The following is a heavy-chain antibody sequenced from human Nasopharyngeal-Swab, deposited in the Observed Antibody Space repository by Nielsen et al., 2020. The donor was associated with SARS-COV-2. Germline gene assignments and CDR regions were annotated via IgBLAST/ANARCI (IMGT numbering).Heavy chain of an antibody. V-gene: IGHV3-21*01. J-gene: IGHJ6*02. CDR2: ISGSGDDT. D-gene: IGHD6-6*01. Sequence: GESLKISCAASGFTFSTYAMTWVRQAPGKGLEWVSGISGSGDDTYYADSVKGRFTISRDNAKNSLYLQMNSLRAEDTAVYYCAREWGVKQLAHYYYGMDVWGQGTTVTVSS. CDR1: GFTFSTYA. CDR3: AREWGVKQLAHYYYGMDV.